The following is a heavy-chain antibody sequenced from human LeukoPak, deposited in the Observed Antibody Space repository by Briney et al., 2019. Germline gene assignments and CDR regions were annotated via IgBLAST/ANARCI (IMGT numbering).Heavy chain of an antibody. CDR3: ARGFDYYDSSGYLSNWYFDL. V-gene: IGHV4-38-2*02. Sequence: SETLSLTCTVSGYSISIAFYWGWIRQPPGKGLEWIGSISHSGSTYYNPSLRSRVTISVDTSKNQFSLKPSSVTAADTAVYDCARGFDYYDSSGYLSNWYFDLWGRGTLVTVSS. CDR1: GYSISIAFY. D-gene: IGHD3-22*01. J-gene: IGHJ2*01. CDR2: ISHSGST.